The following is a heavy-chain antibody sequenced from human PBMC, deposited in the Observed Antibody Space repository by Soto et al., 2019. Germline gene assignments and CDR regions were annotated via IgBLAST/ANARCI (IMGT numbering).Heavy chain of an antibody. D-gene: IGHD1-26*01. Sequence: GSLRLSCAASGFTFSGSAMHWVRQASGKGLEWVGRIRSKANSYATAYAASVKGRFTISRDDSKNTAYLQMNSLKTEDTAVYYCTRIENRQGAFDYWGQGTLVTVSS. CDR2: IRSKANSYAT. CDR1: GFTFSGSA. V-gene: IGHV3-73*01. CDR3: TRIENRQGAFDY. J-gene: IGHJ4*02.